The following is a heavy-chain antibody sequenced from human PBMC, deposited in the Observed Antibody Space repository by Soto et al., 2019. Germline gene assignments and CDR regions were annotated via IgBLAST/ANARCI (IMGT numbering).Heavy chain of an antibody. Sequence: PSETLSLTCTVSGGSISSYYWTWIRQPPGKGLEWIGYIYYKGTTNYNPSLKSRVTISVDTSKKQFSLKLSSVTAADTAVYYCARETKNTSMVTLWGQGTLVTVSS. V-gene: IGHV4-59*01. J-gene: IGHJ4*02. CDR3: ARETKNTSMVTL. D-gene: IGHD5-18*01. CDR1: GGSISSYY. CDR2: IYYKGTT.